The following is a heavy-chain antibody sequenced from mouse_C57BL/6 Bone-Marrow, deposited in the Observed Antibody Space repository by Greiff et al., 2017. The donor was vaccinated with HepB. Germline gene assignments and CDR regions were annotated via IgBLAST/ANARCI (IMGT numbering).Heavy chain of an antibody. CDR1: GFTFSNYW. D-gene: IGHD1-1*02. J-gene: IGHJ3*01. V-gene: IGHV6-3*01. CDR2: IRLKSDNYAT. CDR3: TGRLWSLAWFAY. Sequence: EVQLQQSGGGLVQPGGSMKLSCVASGFTFSNYWMNWVRQSPEKGLEWVAQIRLKSDNYATHYAESVKGRFTISRDDSKSSVYLQMNNLRAEDTGIYYCTGRLWSLAWFAYWGQGTLVTVSA.